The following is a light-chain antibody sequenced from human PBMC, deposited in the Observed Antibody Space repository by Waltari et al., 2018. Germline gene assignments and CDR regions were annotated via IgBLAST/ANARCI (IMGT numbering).Light chain of an antibody. CDR3: QQCYSSPLT. CDR2: WAS. V-gene: IGKV4-1*01. Sequence: DIVMTQSPDSLAVSLGERATINCRSSQSILSGSDNKNYLVWYQQKPGQPPKLLISWASTRESGVPDRFSGGGSGTDFSLTISSLQAEDVAVYYCQQCYSSPLTFGGGTKVEIK. CDR1: QSILSGSDNKNY. J-gene: IGKJ4*01.